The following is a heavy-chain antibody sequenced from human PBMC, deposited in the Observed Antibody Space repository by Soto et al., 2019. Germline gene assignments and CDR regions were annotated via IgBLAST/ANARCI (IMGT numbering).Heavy chain of an antibody. CDR3: ARDQASSWSIKYYYGMDV. V-gene: IGHV4-34*01. Sequence: SETLSLTCAVYGGSLSGYYWTWIRQPPGKGLEWIGEINHSGSTYYNPSLKSRVTISVDMSKNQFSLELHSVTAAETAVYYCARDQASSWSIKYYYGMDVWGQGTTVTVSS. CDR2: INHSGST. J-gene: IGHJ6*02. D-gene: IGHD6-13*01. CDR1: GGSLSGYY.